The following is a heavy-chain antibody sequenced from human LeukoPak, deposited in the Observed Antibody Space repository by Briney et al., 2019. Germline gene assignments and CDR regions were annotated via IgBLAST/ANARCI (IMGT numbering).Heavy chain of an antibody. CDR2: ISYDGSNK. V-gene: IGHV3-30-3*01. Sequence: GGPLRLSCAASGFTLSDYAMHWVRQAPDKGLEWVAVISYDGSNKYYADSVKGRFTISRDNSKNTLYLQMNSLRAEDTAVYYCARDSLPRVFPPGGYFKHWGQAPWSPSPQ. J-gene: IGHJ1*01. CDR3: ARDSLPRVFPPGGYFKH. D-gene: IGHD3-10*01. CDR1: GFTLSDYA.